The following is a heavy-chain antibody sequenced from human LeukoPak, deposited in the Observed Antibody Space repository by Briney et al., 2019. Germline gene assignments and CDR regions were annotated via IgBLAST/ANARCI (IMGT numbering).Heavy chain of an antibody. CDR3: AREGSTGYYYCDY. D-gene: IGHD3-22*01. J-gene: IGHJ4*02. Sequence: ASVKVSCKASGYTFTSYSMHWVRQAPGQGLEWMGKINPSGGGTTYAQKFQGGVTMTRDTSTSTIYMELSSLRSEDTAVYYCAREGSTGYYYCDYWGQGTLVTVSS. CDR2: INPSGGGT. CDR1: GYTFTSYS. V-gene: IGHV1-46*01.